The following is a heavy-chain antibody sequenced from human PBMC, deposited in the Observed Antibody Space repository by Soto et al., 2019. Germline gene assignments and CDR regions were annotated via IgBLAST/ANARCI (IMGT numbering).Heavy chain of an antibody. Sequence: SVKVSCKASGGTFSSYAISWVRQAPGQGLEWMGGIIPIFGTANYAQKFQGRVTITADESTSTAYMELSSLRSEDTAVYYCARVHLRGGYFDYWGQGTLVTVSS. V-gene: IGHV1-69*13. CDR3: ARVHLRGGYFDY. CDR1: GGTFSSYA. CDR2: IIPIFGTA. J-gene: IGHJ4*02. D-gene: IGHD2-15*01.